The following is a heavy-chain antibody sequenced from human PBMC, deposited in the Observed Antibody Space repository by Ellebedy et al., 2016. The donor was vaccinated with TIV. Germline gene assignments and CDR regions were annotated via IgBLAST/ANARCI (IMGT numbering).Heavy chain of an antibody. CDR3: AKDSYSGEYNYGWGTFNL. D-gene: IGHD5-18*01. CDR2: FDPEDGET. CDR1: GYTLTELS. Sequence: AASVKVSCKVSGYTLTELSMHWVRQAPGKGLEWMGGFDPEDGETIYAQKFQGRVTMTEDTSTDTAYMELSSLRAEDTAVYYCAKDSYSGEYNYGWGTFNLWGQGTMVTISS. J-gene: IGHJ3*01. V-gene: IGHV1-24*01.